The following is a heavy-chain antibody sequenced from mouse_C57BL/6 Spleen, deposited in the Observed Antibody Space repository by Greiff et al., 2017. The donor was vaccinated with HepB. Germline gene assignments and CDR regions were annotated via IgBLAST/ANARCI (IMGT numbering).Heavy chain of an antibody. V-gene: IGHV1-82*01. D-gene: IGHD2-3*01. CDR3: GRADGYYFDY. CDR2: IYPGDGDT. CDR1: GYAFSSSW. Sequence: QVQLQQSGPELVKPGASVKISCKASGYAFSSSWMNWVKQRPGKGLEWIGRIYPGDGDTNYNGKFKGKATLTADKSSSTAYMQLSSLTSEDSAVYVWGRADGYYFDYWGQGTTLTVSS. J-gene: IGHJ2*01.